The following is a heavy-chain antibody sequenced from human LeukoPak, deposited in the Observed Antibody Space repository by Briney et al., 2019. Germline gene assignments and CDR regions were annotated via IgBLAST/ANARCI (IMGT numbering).Heavy chain of an antibody. J-gene: IGHJ4*02. CDR2: ISSSSSYT. Sequence: GGSLRLSCAASGFTFSDSYMSWIRQAPGKGLEWVSDISSSSSYTNYADSVKGRFTISRDNAKNSLYLQMNSLRVEDTAVYYCARDPVDVSITPIYWGQGTLVTVSS. D-gene: IGHD5-12*01. CDR1: GFTFSDSY. V-gene: IGHV3-11*05. CDR3: ARDPVDVSITPIY.